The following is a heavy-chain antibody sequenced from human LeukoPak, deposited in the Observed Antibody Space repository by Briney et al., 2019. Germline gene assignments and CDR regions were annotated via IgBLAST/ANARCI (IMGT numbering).Heavy chain of an antibody. V-gene: IGHV3-23*01. CDR2: ISGNGGST. D-gene: IGHD3-10*01. Sequence: TGGSLRLSCVASGFTFRGYAMSWVRQAPAKGLEWVSAISGNGGSTYYADSVKGRFTISRDDSKNTVYLQMNSLRAEDTAVYYCAKDLSAGSTNYGFFDYWGQGTLVTVSS. J-gene: IGHJ4*02. CDR1: GFTFRGYA. CDR3: AKDLSAGSTNYGFFDY.